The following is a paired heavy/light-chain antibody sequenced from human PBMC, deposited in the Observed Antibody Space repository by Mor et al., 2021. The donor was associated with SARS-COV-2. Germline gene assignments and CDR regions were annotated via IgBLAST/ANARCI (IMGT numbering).Light chain of an antibody. Sequence: QSVLTQPPSASGTPGQRITISCSGSSSNIGSNSVNWYQKLPGTAPKLLIYSNFDRPSGVPDRFSGSKSGTSASLAISGLQSEDEADYYCETWDDGLNGVLFGGGTKLTVL. V-gene: IGLV1-44*01. J-gene: IGLJ2*01. CDR2: SNF. CDR3: ETWDDGLNGVL. CDR1: SSNIGSNS.
Heavy chain of an antibody. CDR1: GFSLSSDEAS. V-gene: IGHV2-5*02. Sequence: QISLKESGPALMKPTQTLTLTCSFSGFSLSSDEASVGWIRQPPGKALEWLALIYWDDDKRYSPSLNSRLTITKDTSRNQVALTMTNMDPVDTATYFCAHRRKNRDIGNYVGLDYFDYWGQGTLVTVSS. CDR2: IYWDDDK. D-gene: IGHD4-4*01. CDR3: AHRRKNRDIGNYVGLDYFDY. J-gene: IGHJ4*02.